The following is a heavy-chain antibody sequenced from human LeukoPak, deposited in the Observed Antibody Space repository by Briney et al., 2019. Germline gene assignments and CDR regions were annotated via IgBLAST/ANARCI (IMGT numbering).Heavy chain of an antibody. CDR1: GDSISSNSGA. CDR2: TYYRSQWFF. J-gene: IGHJ4*02. V-gene: IGHV6-1*01. Sequence: SQTLSLTCTISGDSISSNSGAWNWIRQSPSRGLEWLGRTYYRSQWFFDYAVSVKGRMTIDPDTSKNQFSLHLNSVIPEDTAIYYCAREGSGLPYWGQGTLVTVSS. D-gene: IGHD1-26*01. CDR3: AREGSGLPY.